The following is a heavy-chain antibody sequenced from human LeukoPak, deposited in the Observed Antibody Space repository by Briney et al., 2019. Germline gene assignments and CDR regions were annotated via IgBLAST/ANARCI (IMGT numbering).Heavy chain of an antibody. CDR3: ARGPYCSSTSCYQGWFDP. D-gene: IGHD2-2*01. V-gene: IGHV4-59*01. CDR1: GGSISSYY. Sequence: SETLSLTCTVSGGSISSYYWSWIRQPPGKGLEWIGYIYYSGSTSYNPSLKSRVTISVDTSKNQFSLKLSSVTAADTAVYYCARGPYCSSTSCYQGWFDPWGQGTLVTVSS. CDR2: IYYSGST. J-gene: IGHJ5*02.